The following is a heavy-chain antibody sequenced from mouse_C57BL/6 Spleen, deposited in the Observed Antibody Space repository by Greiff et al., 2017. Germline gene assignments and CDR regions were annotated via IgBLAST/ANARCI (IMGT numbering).Heavy chain of an antibody. J-gene: IGHJ3*01. V-gene: IGHV1-72*01. CDR3: ARSDNYGFAD. Sequence: QVQLKQPGAELVKPGASVKLSCKASGYTFTSYWMHWVKQRPGRGLEWIGRIDPNSGGTKYNEKFKSKATLTVDKPSSTAYMQLSSLTSEDSAVYYCARSDNYGFADWGQGTLVTVSA. D-gene: IGHD1-3*01. CDR2: IDPNSGGT. CDR1: GYTFTSYW.